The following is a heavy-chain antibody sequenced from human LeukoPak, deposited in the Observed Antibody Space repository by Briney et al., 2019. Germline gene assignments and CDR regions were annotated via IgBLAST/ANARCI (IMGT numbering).Heavy chain of an antibody. CDR3: ARVYYASWSGQPLSQHWLDP. CDR2: IRSTGSST. Sequence: GGSLRLSCTASGFTFRDYYVTWIRQAPGKGLEWVSYIRSTGSSTAYADSVKGRFAISRDNAKDSLYLQMNGLRVEDTAIYYCARVYYASWSGQPLSQHWLDPWGQGTLVTVSS. J-gene: IGHJ5*02. V-gene: IGHV3-11*04. D-gene: IGHD3-3*01. CDR1: GFTFRDYY.